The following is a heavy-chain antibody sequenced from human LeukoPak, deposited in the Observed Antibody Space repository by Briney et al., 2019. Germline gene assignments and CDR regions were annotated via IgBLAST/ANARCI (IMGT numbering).Heavy chain of an antibody. J-gene: IGHJ4*02. V-gene: IGHV1-2*02. CDR1: GYTFTGYY. CDR3: ARERYSSSWYFTDD. Sequence: ASVKVSCKASGYTFTGYYMHWVRQAPGQGLEWMGWINPNSGGTNYAQKFQGRVTMTRDTSISTAYMELSRLRSDDTAVYYCARERYSSSWYFTDDWGQGTLVTVSS. D-gene: IGHD6-13*01. CDR2: INPNSGGT.